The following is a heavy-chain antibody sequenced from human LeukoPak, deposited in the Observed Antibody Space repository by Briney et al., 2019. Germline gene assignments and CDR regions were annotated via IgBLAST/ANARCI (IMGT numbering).Heavy chain of an antibody. CDR3: ARGAAAGLLFFDY. J-gene: IGHJ4*02. CDR1: GYTFTGYY. V-gene: IGHV1-2*02. CDR2: INPNSGGT. Sequence: ASVKVSCKASGYTFTGYYMHWVRQAPGQGLEWMGWINPNSGGTNHAQKFQGRVTMTRDTSISTAYMELSRLRSDDTAVYYCARGAAAGLLFFDYWGQGTLVTVSS. D-gene: IGHD6-13*01.